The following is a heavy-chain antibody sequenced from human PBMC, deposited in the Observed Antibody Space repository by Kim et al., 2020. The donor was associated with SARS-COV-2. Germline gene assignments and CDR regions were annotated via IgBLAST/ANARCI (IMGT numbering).Heavy chain of an antibody. CDR2: IIPIFGTA. J-gene: IGHJ3*02. V-gene: IGHV1-69*13. CDR1: GGTFGSYA. CDR3: ATSKGATTVTTKAFDI. Sequence: SVKVSCKASGGTFGSYAISWVRQAPGQGLEWMGGIIPIFGTANYAQKFQGRVTITADESTSTAYMELSSLRSEDTAVYYCATSKGATTVTTKAFDIWGQGTMVTVSS. D-gene: IGHD4-17*01.